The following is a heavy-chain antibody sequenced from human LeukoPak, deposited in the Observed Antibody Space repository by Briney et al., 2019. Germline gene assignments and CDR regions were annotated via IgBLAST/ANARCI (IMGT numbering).Heavy chain of an antibody. V-gene: IGHV1-2*02. CDR1: GYTFTDYY. D-gene: IGHD1-26*01. CDR2: ISPISGGT. J-gene: IGHJ4*02. CDR3: ARGRDSGSRTFYFDY. Sequence: ASVKVSCKASGYTFTDYYLHWMRQAPGQGLDWLAWISPISGGTKYAQKFQGRVTLTRDTSISPAYMELSRLRSDDTAVYFCARGRDSGSRTFYFDYWGQGTLVTVSS.